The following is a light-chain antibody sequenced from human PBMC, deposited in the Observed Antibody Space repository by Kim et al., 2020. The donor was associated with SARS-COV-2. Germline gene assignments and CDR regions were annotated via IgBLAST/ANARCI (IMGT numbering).Light chain of an antibody. J-gene: IGLJ1*01. V-gene: IGLV3-9*01. CDR2: RDN. CDR1: NIGGKN. Sequence: VALGQTAMITCEGNNIGGKNVHWYQKSPGQAPVLVISRDNSRPSGIPERFSGSKSGNTATLIISRAQAEDETDYYCQVWDSSTGYVFGTGTKVTVL. CDR3: QVWDSSTGYV.